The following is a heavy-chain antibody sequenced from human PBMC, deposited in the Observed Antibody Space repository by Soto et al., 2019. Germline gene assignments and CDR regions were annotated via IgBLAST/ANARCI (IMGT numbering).Heavy chain of an antibody. J-gene: IGHJ4*02. D-gene: IGHD4-17*01. CDR1: GGTFSSYT. CDR2: IIPILGIA. V-gene: IGHV1-69*02. CDR3: ARAHGYGDYSQVDY. Sequence: QVQLVQSGAEVKKPGSSVKVSCKASGGTFSSYTISWVRQAPGQGLEWMGRIIPILGIANYAQKCQGRVTITADKSTSTAYMELSSLRSEDTAVYYCARAHGYGDYSQVDYWGQGTLVTVSS.